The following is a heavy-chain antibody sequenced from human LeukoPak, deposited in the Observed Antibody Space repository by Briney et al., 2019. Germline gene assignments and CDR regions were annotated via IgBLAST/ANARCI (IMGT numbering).Heavy chain of an antibody. CDR3: ARDPYSYYYGMDV. CDR1: GYTFTSYY. J-gene: IGHJ6*02. V-gene: IGHV1-46*01. CDR2: INPSGGST. Sequence: VASVKVSCKASGYTFTSYYMHWVRQAPGQGLEWMGIINPSGGSTSYAQKFPGRVTMTRDTSTSTVYMELSSLRSEDTAVYYCARDPYSYYYGMDVWGQGTTVTVPS.